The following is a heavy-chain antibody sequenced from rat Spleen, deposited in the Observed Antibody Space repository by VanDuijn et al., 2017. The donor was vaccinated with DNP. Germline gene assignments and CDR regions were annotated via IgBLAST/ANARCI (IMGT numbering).Heavy chain of an antibody. J-gene: IGHJ2*01. CDR2: IRYSGRT. CDR1: GYSITDNY. Sequence: EVQLQESGPGLVKPSQSLSLTCSVTGYSITDNYWGWIRQFPGSKMEYIGQIRYSGRTNYNPSLKSRISITRDTSKNQFFLQLNSITTEDTATYYCARWVYYVDYWGQGVMVTVSS. CDR3: ARWVYYVDY. V-gene: IGHV3-1*01.